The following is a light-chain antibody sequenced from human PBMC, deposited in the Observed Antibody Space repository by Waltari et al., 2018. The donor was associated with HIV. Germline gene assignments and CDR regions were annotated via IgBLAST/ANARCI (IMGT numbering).Light chain of an antibody. CDR2: EVN. J-gene: IGLJ6*01. CDR1: SNDIGPYNY. CDR3: SSYAGSGNLLL. Sequence: QSALTQPPAASGSPGQSVTISCTGTSNDIGPYNYVSWYQQHPDKAPRLLIYEVNKRPSGVPGCFSGSKSGNTASLTVSGLQAEDEADYYCSSYAGSGNLLLFGGGTKVTVL. V-gene: IGLV2-8*01.